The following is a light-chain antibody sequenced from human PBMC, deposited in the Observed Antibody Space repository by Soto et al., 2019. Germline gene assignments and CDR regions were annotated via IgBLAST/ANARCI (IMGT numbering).Light chain of an antibody. CDR1: SSNIGAVYY. Sequence: QSVLTQPPSVSVAPGQRVTISCTGNSSNIGAVYYVHWYQQLPGTAPKLLIYGNSNRHSGVPDRLSGSKSGSSASLAITGLKDEDEADYYCQYYDSSLCGWVFGGGSKLTVL. V-gene: IGLV1-40*01. J-gene: IGLJ3*02. CDR2: GNS. CDR3: QYYDSSLCGWV.